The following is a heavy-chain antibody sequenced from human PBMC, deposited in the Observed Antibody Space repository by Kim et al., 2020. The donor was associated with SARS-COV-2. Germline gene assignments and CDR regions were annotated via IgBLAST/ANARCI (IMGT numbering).Heavy chain of an antibody. J-gene: IGHJ3*02. V-gene: IGHV4-39*01. D-gene: IGHD6-6*01. Sequence: QTLKGRFTISVDTSKNQFSLKLGSVPAADTAVYYCARHEGYSSSDDAFDIWGQGTMVTVSS. CDR3: ARHEGYSSSDDAFDI.